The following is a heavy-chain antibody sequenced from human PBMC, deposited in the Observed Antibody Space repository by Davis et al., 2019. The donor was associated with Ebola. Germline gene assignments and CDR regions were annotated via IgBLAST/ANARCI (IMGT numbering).Heavy chain of an antibody. Sequence: SVKVSCKTSGYTFTSYGISWVRQAPGQGLEWVGWINTHNGNTNLAQKLHDRVTLTTDTSTSTAYMEMRSLRSDDTAVYYCARDLVSGWYICDSWGQGTLVSVSS. D-gene: IGHD6-19*01. CDR1: GYTFTSYG. V-gene: IGHV1-18*01. J-gene: IGHJ4*02. CDR2: INTHNGNT. CDR3: ARDLVSGWYICDS.